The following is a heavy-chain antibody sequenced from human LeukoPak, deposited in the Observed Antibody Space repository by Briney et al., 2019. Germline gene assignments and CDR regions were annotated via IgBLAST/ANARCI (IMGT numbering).Heavy chain of an antibody. D-gene: IGHD4-17*01. V-gene: IGHV1-2*02. Sequence: ASVKVSCKASGYTFTGYYMHWVRQAPGQGLEWMGWINPNSGGTNYAQKFQGSVTMTRDTSISTAYMERSRLRSDDTAVYYCGSMTTDDAFDIWGQGTMVTVSS. CDR1: GYTFTGYY. J-gene: IGHJ3*02. CDR2: INPNSGGT. CDR3: GSMTTDDAFDI.